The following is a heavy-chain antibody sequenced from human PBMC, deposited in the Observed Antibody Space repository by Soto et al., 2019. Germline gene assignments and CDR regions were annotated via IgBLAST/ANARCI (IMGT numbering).Heavy chain of an antibody. D-gene: IGHD2-15*01. Sequence: QITLKESGPPLVKPTQTLTLTCTFSGFSLTTSGVAVGWIRQPPGKALEWLALIYWDDDKRYSPSLKSSLTITKDTSKNQVVLTMTTMDPVDAATYCCAHRDYRSGFFDYWGQGVLVTVSS. CDR3: AHRDYRSGFFDY. V-gene: IGHV2-5*02. J-gene: IGHJ4*02. CDR1: GFSLTTSGVA. CDR2: IYWDDDK.